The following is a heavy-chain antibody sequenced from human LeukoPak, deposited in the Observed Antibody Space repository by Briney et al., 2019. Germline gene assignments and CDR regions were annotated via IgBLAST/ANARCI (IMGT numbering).Heavy chain of an antibody. CDR1: GYSISSGYY. J-gene: IGHJ4*02. CDR3: AREYYDILTGYYQFDY. CDR2: IYHSGST. V-gene: IGHV4-38-2*02. D-gene: IGHD3-9*01. Sequence: PSETLSLTCTVSGYSISSGYYWGWIRQPPGKGLEWIGSIYHSGSTYYNPSLKSRVTISVDTSKNQFSLKLSSVTAADAAVYYCAREYYDILTGYYQFDYWGQGTLVTVSS.